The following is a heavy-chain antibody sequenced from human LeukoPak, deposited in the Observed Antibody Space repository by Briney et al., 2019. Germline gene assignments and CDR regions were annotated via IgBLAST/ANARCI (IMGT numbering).Heavy chain of an antibody. J-gene: IGHJ3*02. Sequence: PSETLSLTCAVYGGSFSGYYWSWIRQPPGKGLEWIGEINHSGSTNYNPSLKSRLTISVDMSKNQVSLQLSSVTAADTAVYYCARGVTSPLDAFDIWGQGTTVTVSS. CDR3: ARGVTSPLDAFDI. CDR2: INHSGST. CDR1: GGSFSGYY. V-gene: IGHV4-34*01. D-gene: IGHD3-10*01.